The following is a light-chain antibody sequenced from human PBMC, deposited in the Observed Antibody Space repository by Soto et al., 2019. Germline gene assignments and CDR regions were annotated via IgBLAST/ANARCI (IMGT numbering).Light chain of an antibody. CDR3: QQYGSSPRT. Sequence: EIVLTQSPGTLSLSPGERATLSCRASQSVSSSYLAWYQQTPGQAPRLLIYGASRRATGIPDRFSGSGSGTDFTLTISRLKPEDFAVYYCQQYGSSPRTFGQGTRLEIK. CDR2: GAS. J-gene: IGKJ5*01. CDR1: QSVSSSY. V-gene: IGKV3-20*01.